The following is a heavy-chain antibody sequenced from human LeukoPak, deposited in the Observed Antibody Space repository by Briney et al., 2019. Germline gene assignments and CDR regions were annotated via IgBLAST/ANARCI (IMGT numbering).Heavy chain of an antibody. CDR2: IYYSGST. CDR3: ARGTGTANFDY. Sequence: PSETLSLTCTVSGGSISSGDYYWSWIRQPPGKGLERIGYIYYSGSTYYNPSLESRVTISVDTSKNQFSLKLSSVTAADTAVYYCARGTGTANFDYWGQGTLVTVSS. J-gene: IGHJ4*02. V-gene: IGHV4-30-4*01. D-gene: IGHD1-1*01. CDR1: GGSISSGDYY.